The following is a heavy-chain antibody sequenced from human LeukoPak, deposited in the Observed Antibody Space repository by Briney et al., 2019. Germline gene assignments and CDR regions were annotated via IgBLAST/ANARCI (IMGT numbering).Heavy chain of an antibody. D-gene: IGHD3-16*02. V-gene: IGHV7-4-1*02. J-gene: IGHJ4*02. CDR1: GYTFTGYY. CDR2: INPNTGNP. CDR3: ARAYQRLGELSLPDY. Sequence: ASVKVSCKASGYTFTGYYTHWVRQAPGQGLEWMGWINPNTGNPTYAQGLTGRFVFSLDTSVSTAYLQITSLKADDTAVYYCARAYQRLGELSLPDYWGQGTLVTVSS.